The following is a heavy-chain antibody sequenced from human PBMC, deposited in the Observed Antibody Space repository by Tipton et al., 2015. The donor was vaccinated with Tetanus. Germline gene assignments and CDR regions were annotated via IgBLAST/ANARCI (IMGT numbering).Heavy chain of an antibody. CDR2: ITYSGST. V-gene: IGHV4-39*01. Sequence: GEALGTNSYFWGWIRQPPGKGLEWVGTITYSGSTYYNPSLQSRVTVSADTSKNQFSLNLSPLTAADTAVYYCAFLPKHWLVPSFDPWGQGTLVTVSS. J-gene: IGHJ5*02. CDR1: GEALGTNSYF. D-gene: IGHD6-19*01. CDR3: AFLPKHWLVPSFDP.